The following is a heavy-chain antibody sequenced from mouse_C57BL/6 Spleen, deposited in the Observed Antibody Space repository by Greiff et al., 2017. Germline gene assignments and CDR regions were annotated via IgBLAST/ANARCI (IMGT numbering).Heavy chain of an antibody. Sequence: QVQLKESGAELMKPGASVKLSCKATGYTFPGYWIEWVQQRPGHGLEWIGEILPGSGSTNYNEKFKGKATFTADTSSNTAYMQLSSLTTEDSASYYCALRYYGSSYFDYWGQGTTLTVAS. CDR3: ALRYYGSSYFDY. J-gene: IGHJ2*01. V-gene: IGHV1-9*01. D-gene: IGHD1-1*01. CDR1: GYTFPGYW. CDR2: ILPGSGST.